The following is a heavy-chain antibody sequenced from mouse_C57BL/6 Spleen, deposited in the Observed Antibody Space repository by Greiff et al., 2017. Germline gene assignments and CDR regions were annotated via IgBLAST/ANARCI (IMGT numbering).Heavy chain of an antibody. V-gene: IGHV1-82*01. J-gene: IGHJ2*01. CDR3: AREKGYASYYFDY. Sequence: VQLQQSGPELVKPGASVKISCKASGYAFSSSWMNWVKQRSGKGLEWIGRIYPGDGDTNYNGKFKGKATLTADKSSSKAYMQLSSLTSEDSAVYFCAREKGYASYYFDYWGQGTTLTVSS. CDR1: GYAFSSSW. D-gene: IGHD3-2*02. CDR2: IYPGDGDT.